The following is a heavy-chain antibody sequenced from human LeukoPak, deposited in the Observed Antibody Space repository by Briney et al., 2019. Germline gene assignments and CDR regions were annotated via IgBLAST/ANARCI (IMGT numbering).Heavy chain of an antibody. J-gene: IGHJ3*02. V-gene: IGHV3-48*04. CDR3: AKQKMWASSSWYHAGAFDI. Sequence: TGGSLRLSCAASGFTFSSYSLNWVRQAPGKGLEWVSYISSTSSTIYYADSVKGRFTISRDNAKNTLYLQMNSLRAEDTAVYYCAKQKMWASSSWYHAGAFDIWGQGTMVTVSS. CDR2: ISSTSSTI. D-gene: IGHD6-13*01. CDR1: GFTFSSYS.